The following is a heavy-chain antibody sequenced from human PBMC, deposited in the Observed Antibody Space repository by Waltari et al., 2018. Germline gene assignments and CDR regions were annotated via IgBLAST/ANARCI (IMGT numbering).Heavy chain of an antibody. Sequence: EVQLVESGGGLIQPGGSLRLSCAASGFTVSSNYMSWVRQAPGKGREWVSVSYSGGSTYYADSVKCRFTISRDNSKNTLYLQMNSLRAEDTAVYYCARVGIAARRDAFDIWGQGTMVTVSS. V-gene: IGHV3-53*01. CDR3: ARVGIAARRDAFDI. D-gene: IGHD6-6*01. CDR2: SYSGGST. J-gene: IGHJ3*02. CDR1: GFTVSSNY.